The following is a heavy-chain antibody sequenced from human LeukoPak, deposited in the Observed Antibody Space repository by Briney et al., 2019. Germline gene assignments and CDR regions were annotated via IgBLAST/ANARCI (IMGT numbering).Heavy chain of an antibody. Sequence: ASVKVSCKVSGYTLTELSMHWVRQAPGKGLEWMGGFDPEDGETIYAQKFQGRVTMTEDTSTDTAYMELSSLRSEDTAVYYCATAMGVRMRSHFDYWGQGTLVTVSS. D-gene: IGHD1-26*01. CDR1: GYTLTELS. CDR3: ATAMGVRMRSHFDY. CDR2: FDPEDGET. V-gene: IGHV1-24*01. J-gene: IGHJ4*02.